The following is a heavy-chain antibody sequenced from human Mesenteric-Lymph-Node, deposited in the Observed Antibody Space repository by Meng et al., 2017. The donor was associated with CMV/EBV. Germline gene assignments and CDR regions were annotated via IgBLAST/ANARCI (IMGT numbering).Heavy chain of an antibody. CDR3: ARLFLESYYYAMDV. CDR2: ISGRGDAT. CDR1: GFTFSTSA. J-gene: IGHJ6*02. V-gene: IGHV3-23*01. D-gene: IGHD5-24*01. Sequence: GESLKISCATSGFTFSTSAMSWVRQAPGMGLEWVSAISGRGDATYYADSVKGRFTISRDNAKNSLYLQMNSLRAEDTAVYYCARLFLESYYYAMDVWGQGTTVTVSS.